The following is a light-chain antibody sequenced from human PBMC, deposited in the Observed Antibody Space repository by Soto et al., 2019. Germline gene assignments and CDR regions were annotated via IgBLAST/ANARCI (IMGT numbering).Light chain of an antibody. Sequence: IQLTQSPSSLSASVGDRVTITCRARQGIGSYLAWYQQKPGEAPKLLIYAASTLQSGVPSRFSGSGSGTDFALTISSLQAEDFATYYCQQLGSYPSTFGGGTKVEIK. CDR2: AAS. CDR1: QGIGSY. CDR3: QQLGSYPST. V-gene: IGKV1-9*01. J-gene: IGKJ4*01.